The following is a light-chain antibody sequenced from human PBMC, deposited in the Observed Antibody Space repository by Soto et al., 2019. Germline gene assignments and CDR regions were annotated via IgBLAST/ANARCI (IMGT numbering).Light chain of an antibody. CDR2: EVN. J-gene: IGLJ1*01. Sequence: QSALTQPPSVSGSPGQSVAVSCTGTSSDVGSYDRVSWYQQPPGTAPKLIIYEVNNRPSGVPDRFSGSKSGNTASLTISGLQAEDEADYYCSSFTTSTTYVFGTRTKVTVL. CDR1: SSDVGSYDR. V-gene: IGLV2-18*02. CDR3: SSFTTSTTYV.